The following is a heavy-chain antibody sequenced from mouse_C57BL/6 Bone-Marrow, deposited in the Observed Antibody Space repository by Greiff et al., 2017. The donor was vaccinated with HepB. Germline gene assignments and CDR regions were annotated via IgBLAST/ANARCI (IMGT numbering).Heavy chain of an antibody. D-gene: IGHD2-3*01. CDR2: IRRKSSNYAT. J-gene: IGHJ3*01. V-gene: IGHV10-3*01. CDR1: GFTFNTYA. Sequence: EVQLVESGGGLVQPKGSLKLSCAASGFTFNTYAMHWVRQAPGKGLEWVALIRRKSSNYATYYADSVKDRFTISRDDSQSMLYLQMNNLKTEDTAMYFCVCSFDGYPWFAYWGQGTLVTVSS. CDR3: VCSFDGYPWFAY.